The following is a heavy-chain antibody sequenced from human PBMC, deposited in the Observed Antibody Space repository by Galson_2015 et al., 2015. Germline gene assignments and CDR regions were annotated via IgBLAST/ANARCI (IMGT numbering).Heavy chain of an antibody. Sequence: SVKVSCKASGGTFSSYAISWVRQAPGQGLEWMGGIIPIFGTANYAQKFQGRVTITADESTSTAYMELSSLRSEDTAVYYCARERGYNWNDVHYYYYMDVWGKGTTVTVSS. D-gene: IGHD1-1*01. V-gene: IGHV1-69*13. CDR1: GGTFSSYA. CDR2: IIPIFGTA. CDR3: ARERGYNWNDVHYYYYMDV. J-gene: IGHJ6*03.